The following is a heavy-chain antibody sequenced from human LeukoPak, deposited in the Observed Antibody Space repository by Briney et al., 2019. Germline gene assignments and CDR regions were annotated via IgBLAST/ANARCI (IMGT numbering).Heavy chain of an antibody. Sequence: ASVKVSCKASGYTFSTYGISWVRQAPGQGLEWMGWISAYNGNTNYAQKLQGRVTMTTDTSTSTAYMELSSLRSEDTAVYYCARGPPWYYSSGGHYYYYYMDVWGKGTTVTVSS. CDR2: ISAYNGNT. CDR3: ARGPPWYYSSGGHYYYYYMDV. J-gene: IGHJ6*03. V-gene: IGHV1-18*01. CDR1: GYTFSTYG. D-gene: IGHD3-10*01.